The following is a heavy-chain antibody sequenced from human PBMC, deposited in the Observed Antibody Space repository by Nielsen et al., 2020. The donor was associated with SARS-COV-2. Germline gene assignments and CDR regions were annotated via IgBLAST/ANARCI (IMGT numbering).Heavy chain of an antibody. J-gene: IGHJ4*02. CDR3: SSPTVAY. Sequence: GEFLKISCAASGFTFSSHGMHWVRQASGKGLEWLGRIRSYANEYATAYAASVKGRFTISRDDSKNTAYLQMNSLKTEDTAVYYCSSPTVAYWGQGTLATVSS. CDR1: GFTFSSHG. CDR2: IRSYANEYAT. V-gene: IGHV3-73*01. D-gene: IGHD4-23*01.